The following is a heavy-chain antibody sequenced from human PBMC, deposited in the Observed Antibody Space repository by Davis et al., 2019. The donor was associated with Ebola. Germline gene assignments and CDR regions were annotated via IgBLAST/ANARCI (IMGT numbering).Heavy chain of an antibody. CDR1: GFTFSGSA. D-gene: IGHD5-18*01. Sequence: GESLKISCAASGFTFSGSAMHWVRQASGKGLEWVGRIRSKAYGGTTEYAASVKGRFTISRDDSKSIAYLQMNSLKTEDTAVYYCTRDSPWIQLWLRNDYYYGMDVWGQGTTVTVSS. CDR2: IRSKAYGGTT. CDR3: TRDSPWIQLWLRNDYYYGMDV. J-gene: IGHJ6*02. V-gene: IGHV3-49*04.